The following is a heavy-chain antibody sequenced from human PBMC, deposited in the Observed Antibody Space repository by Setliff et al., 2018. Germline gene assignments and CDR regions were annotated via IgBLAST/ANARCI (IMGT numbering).Heavy chain of an antibody. Sequence: SVKVSCKASGGIFNSFSITWVRQAPGQGLEWMGGIIPIFGTANYAQKFQGRVTITADESTSTAYMELSSLRSEDTAVYYCARVKVIVGATPRTYYMDVWGKGTTVTVSS. D-gene: IGHD1-26*01. CDR3: ARVKVIVGATPRTYYMDV. CDR2: IIPIFGTA. V-gene: IGHV1-69*13. CDR1: GGIFNSFS. J-gene: IGHJ6*03.